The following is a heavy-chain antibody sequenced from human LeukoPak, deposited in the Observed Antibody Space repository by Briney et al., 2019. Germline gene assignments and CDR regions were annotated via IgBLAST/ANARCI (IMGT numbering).Heavy chain of an antibody. Sequence: GGSLRLSCAASEFTFNNYGMHWVRQAPGKGLEWVAFIHYDGTNKYYADSVKGRFTISRDNSKNTLYLQMNSLRAEDTAVYYCAKNLNEIWSGYYFDYWGQGTLVTVSS. D-gene: IGHD3-3*01. V-gene: IGHV3-30*02. CDR1: EFTFNNYG. CDR3: AKNLNEIWSGYYFDY. CDR2: IHYDGTNK. J-gene: IGHJ4*02.